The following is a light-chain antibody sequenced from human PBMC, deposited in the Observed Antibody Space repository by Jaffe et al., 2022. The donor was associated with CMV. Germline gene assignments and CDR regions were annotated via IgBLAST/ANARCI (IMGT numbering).Light chain of an antibody. CDR2: AAS. V-gene: IGKV1-39*01. CDR1: QNINSY. Sequence: DIQMTQSPSSLSASVGDRVTITCRSSQNINSYLNWYQEKPGRAPRSLIYAASHLQSGVPSRFSGSGAGTDFTLTIVSLEPEDFAVYYCQQSYNTPWTFGQGTKVEIQ. J-gene: IGKJ1*01. CDR3: QQSYNTPWT.